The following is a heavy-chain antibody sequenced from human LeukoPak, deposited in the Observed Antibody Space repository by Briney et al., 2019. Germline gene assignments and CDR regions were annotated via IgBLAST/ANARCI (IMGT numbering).Heavy chain of an antibody. D-gene: IGHD2-2*01. J-gene: IGHJ4*02. Sequence: ASVKVSCKASGYTFTSYYMHWVRQAPGQGLEWMGIINPSGGSTSYAQKLQGRVTMTTDTSTSTAYMELRSLRSDDTAVYYCARDLTKDIVVVPAATAPGYWGQGTLVTVSS. CDR3: ARDLTKDIVVVPAATAPGY. CDR2: INPSGGST. V-gene: IGHV1-46*01. CDR1: GYTFTSYY.